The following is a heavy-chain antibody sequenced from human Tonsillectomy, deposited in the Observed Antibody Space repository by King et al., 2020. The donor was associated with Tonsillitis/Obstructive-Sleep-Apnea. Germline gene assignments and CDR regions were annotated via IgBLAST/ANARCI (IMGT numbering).Heavy chain of an antibody. V-gene: IGHV4-39*01. CDR1: VCCISSTSYY. CDR2: IYYSGIT. J-gene: IGHJ1*01. D-gene: IGHD6-19*01. CDR3: ANVAVAITSYLHH. Sequence: QLQEAGPGLVKPSETLSLTCTVSVCCISSTSYYWGWILQPPGKGREWIGRIYYSGITYFNPSPKIRGTMSVDTSKNQFSLRLSSVTAADTAVYYCANVAVAITSYLHHWGQGTLLTVSS.